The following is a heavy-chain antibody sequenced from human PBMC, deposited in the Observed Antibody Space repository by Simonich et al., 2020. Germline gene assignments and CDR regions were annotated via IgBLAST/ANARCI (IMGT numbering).Heavy chain of an antibody. CDR2: IYSSWST. Sequence: QLQLQESGPGLVKPSETLSLTCTVSGGSISSSSSYWGSIRQPPGKGLGCIGSIYSSWSTYDNPSLISRVTISGDTSKNQFSRKLSSVTAADTAVYYCARHKGYCSGGSCYSHWYFDLWGRGTLVTVSS. CDR1: GGSISSSSSY. D-gene: IGHD2-15*01. J-gene: IGHJ2*01. CDR3: ARHKGYCSGGSCYSHWYFDL. V-gene: IGHV4-39*01.